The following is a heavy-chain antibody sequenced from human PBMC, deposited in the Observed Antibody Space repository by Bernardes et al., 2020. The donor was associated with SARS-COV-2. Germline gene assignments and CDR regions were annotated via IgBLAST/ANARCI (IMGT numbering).Heavy chain of an antibody. V-gene: IGHV3-15*01. Sequence: GGSLRLSCAASGFTFSGVWMSWVRQAPGKGLEWLGRIKSKRDDGSEDYAATVEGRFTISRDDSKNTLYLQMSSLKTEDTAVYYCTSTFYYDSSCDRWGQGTLVTVSS. D-gene: IGHD3-22*01. J-gene: IGHJ4*02. CDR2: IKSKRDDGSE. CDR3: TSTFYYDSSCDR. CDR1: GFTFSGVW.